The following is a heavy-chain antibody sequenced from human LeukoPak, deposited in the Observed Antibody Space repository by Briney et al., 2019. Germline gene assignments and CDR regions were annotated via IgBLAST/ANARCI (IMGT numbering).Heavy chain of an antibody. CDR2: ISSSSSYI. V-gene: IGHV3-21*01. J-gene: IGHJ4*02. Sequence: PVRSLRLSRAPAGFTFSSDSMNWVRQATGKGLEWVSSISSSSSYIYYADSAEGRFTISRDNAKNSLYMQMNSLRAEDTAVYYCARELFYDSSGGGEGTLVTVSS. D-gene: IGHD3-22*01. CDR3: ARELFYDSSG. CDR1: GFTFSSDS.